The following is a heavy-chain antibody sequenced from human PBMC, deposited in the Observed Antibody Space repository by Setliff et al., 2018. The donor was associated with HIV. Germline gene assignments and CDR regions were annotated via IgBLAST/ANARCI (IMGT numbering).Heavy chain of an antibody. CDR3: ARDGPDCSSTKCYAQDYYYYGMDV. J-gene: IGHJ6*02. V-gene: IGHV4-34*01. D-gene: IGHD2-2*01. CDR2: VNHGGET. CDR1: NGSFSGYF. Sequence: SETLSLTCTVSNGSFSGYFWHWIRQAPGRGLEWIGAVNHGGETNYNPSLEGRATISADTSKRQFALALSSVTAADTAVYYCARDGPDCSSTKCYAQDYYYYGMDVWGQGTTVTVSS.